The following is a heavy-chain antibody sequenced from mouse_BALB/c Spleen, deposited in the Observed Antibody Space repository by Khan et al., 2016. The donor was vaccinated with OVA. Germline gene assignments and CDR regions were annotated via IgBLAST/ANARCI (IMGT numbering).Heavy chain of an antibody. Sequence: QVQLKESGPGLVAPSQSLSITCTVSGFSLSRYSLHWIRQPPGKGLEWLGIMWGGGSTDYNSALKSRLRITKDNSKSQVFLKMSSLQPDDTAMYYCARNRDGGSYWYFDVWGAGTTVTVSS. V-gene: IGHV2-6-4*01. J-gene: IGHJ1*01. D-gene: IGHD3-3*01. CDR3: ARNRDGGSYWYFDV. CDR2: MWGGGST. CDR1: GFSLSRYS.